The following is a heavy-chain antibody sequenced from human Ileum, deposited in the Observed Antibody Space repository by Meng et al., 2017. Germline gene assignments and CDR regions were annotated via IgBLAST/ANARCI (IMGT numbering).Heavy chain of an antibody. CDR3: AREWSGSYRHFDY. CDR2: IHHGGTN. J-gene: IGHJ4*02. CDR1: SGATLPCAA. D-gene: IGHD1-26*01. V-gene: IGHV4-4*02. Sequence: AQLAEVVLVVRTSSRTLASACAVSSGATLPCAAWSCGAQHTGKWLEVIVEIHHGGTNYDYPFHKRRVTIAVDNSKNHFSLKLNSVSAADTAVYYCAREWSGSYRHFDYWGQGTLVTVSS.